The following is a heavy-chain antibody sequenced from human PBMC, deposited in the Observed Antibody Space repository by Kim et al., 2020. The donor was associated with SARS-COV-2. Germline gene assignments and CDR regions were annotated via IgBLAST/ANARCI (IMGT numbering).Heavy chain of an antibody. CDR2: ISAYNGNT. V-gene: IGHV1-18*01. J-gene: IGHJ3*02. CDR1: GYTFTSYG. CDR3: ARDLIPKWFGESERSDAFDI. D-gene: IGHD3-10*01. Sequence: ASVKVSCKASGYTFTSYGISWVRQAPGQGLEWMGWISAYNGNTNYAQKLQGRVTMTTDTSTSTAYMELRSLRSDDTAVYYCARDLIPKWFGESERSDAFDIWGQGTMVTVSS.